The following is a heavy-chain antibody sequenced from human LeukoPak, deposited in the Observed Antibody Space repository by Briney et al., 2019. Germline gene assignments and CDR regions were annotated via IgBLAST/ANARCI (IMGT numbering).Heavy chain of an antibody. D-gene: IGHD5-18*01. CDR2: IIPILDTA. V-gene: IGHV1-69*13. Sequence: SVKVSCKASGGTFSSYAISWVRQAPGQGLEWMGGIIPILDTANYAQKFQGRVTITADESTSTAYMELSSLRSEDTAVYYCASPDVDTAFDIWGQGTMVTVSS. J-gene: IGHJ3*02. CDR3: ASPDVDTAFDI. CDR1: GGTFSSYA.